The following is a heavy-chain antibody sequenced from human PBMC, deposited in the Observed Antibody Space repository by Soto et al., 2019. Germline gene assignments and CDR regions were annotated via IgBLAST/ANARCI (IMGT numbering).Heavy chain of an antibody. CDR1: GFTFSNFA. J-gene: IGHJ4*02. CDR3: VEGGYHDGFDY. D-gene: IGHD5-18*01. CDR2: ITSSSDRT. V-gene: IGHV3-23*01. Sequence: EVRLLESGGGLVQPGGSLRLSCAASGFTFSNFAMSWVRQAPGKGLEWVSSITSSSDRTYYAASVKGRFTVSRDNFKNTQALQMNSRRAEDTAVYYGVEGGYHDGFDYWGQGTLVTVSS.